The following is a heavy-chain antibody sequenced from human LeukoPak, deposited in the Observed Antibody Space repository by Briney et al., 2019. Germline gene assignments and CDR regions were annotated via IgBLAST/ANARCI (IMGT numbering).Heavy chain of an antibody. CDR1: GGSISSSSYY. J-gene: IGHJ4*02. CDR2: IYHSGST. Sequence: PSETLSLTCTVSGGSISSSSYYWGWIRQPPGKGLEWIGSIYHSGSTYYNPSLKSRVTISVDRSKNQFSLKLSSVTAADTAVYYCARGHQLSERDSSGLTDFDYWGQGTLVTVSS. CDR3: ARGHQLSERDSSGLTDFDY. V-gene: IGHV4-39*07. D-gene: IGHD3-22*01.